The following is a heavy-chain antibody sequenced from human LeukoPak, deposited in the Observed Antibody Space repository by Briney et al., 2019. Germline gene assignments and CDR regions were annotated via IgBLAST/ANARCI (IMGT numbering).Heavy chain of an antibody. D-gene: IGHD6-19*01. CDR2: IYYSGST. CDR3: ARTYSSGWLVWFDP. CDR1: GGSISSYY. Sequence: PSETLSLTCTVSGGSISSYYWSWIRQPPGKGLEWIGYIYYSGSTNYNPSLKSRATISVDTSKNQFSLKLSSVTAADTAVYYCARTYSSGWLVWFDPWGQGTLVTVSS. V-gene: IGHV4-59*01. J-gene: IGHJ5*02.